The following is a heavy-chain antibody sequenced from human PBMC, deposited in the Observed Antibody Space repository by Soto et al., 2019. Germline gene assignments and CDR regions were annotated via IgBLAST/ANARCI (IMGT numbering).Heavy chain of an antibody. J-gene: IGHJ6*02. D-gene: IGHD2-21*01. CDR2: IWYDGSNK. CDR3: ARDWGDGDPEGYYYYGMDV. CDR1: GFTFSSYG. Sequence: GGSLRLSCAASGFTFSSYGMHWVRQAPGKGLEWVAVIWYDGSNKYYADSVKGRFTISRDNSKNTLYLQMNSLRAEDTAVYYCARDWGDGDPEGYYYYGMDVWGQGPTVTVSS. V-gene: IGHV3-33*01.